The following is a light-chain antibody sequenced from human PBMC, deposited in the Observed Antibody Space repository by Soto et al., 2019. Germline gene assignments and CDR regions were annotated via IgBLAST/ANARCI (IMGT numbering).Light chain of an antibody. Sequence: DIQMTQSPSSLSASVGDTVTITCRASQGIGNFLAWFQQKPGKAPESLIFAASSLQSGVPSNFSGSGSGTDFTLTISSLQPEDFATYYCQQYHSYPVTFGGGTRVEI. CDR2: AAS. CDR1: QGIGNF. CDR3: QQYHSYPVT. V-gene: IGKV1-16*02. J-gene: IGKJ4*01.